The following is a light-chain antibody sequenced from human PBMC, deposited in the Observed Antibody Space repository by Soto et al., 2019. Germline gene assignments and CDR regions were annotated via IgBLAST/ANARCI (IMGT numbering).Light chain of an antibody. J-gene: IGKJ1*01. CDR2: AAS. CDR3: KQSYSPQWT. Sequence: DIRMTKSPSSLSAPVGDRVNMTCRASRSISRYLSWYQQKPGKAPNLLIYAASSLQSGVPSRFSGAGSGTDFTLTIGNLHPEDFASYYCKQSYSPQWTFGQGTKVDVK. CDR1: RSISRY. V-gene: IGKV1-39*01.